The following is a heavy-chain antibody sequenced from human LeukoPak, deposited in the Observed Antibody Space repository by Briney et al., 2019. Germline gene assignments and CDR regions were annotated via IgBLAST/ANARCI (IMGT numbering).Heavy chain of an antibody. CDR1: GGSISSYY. Sequence: PSETLSLTCTVSGGSISSYYWSWIRQPPGKGVEWVGYIYYSGSANYNPPLTSRVTISVDTSMQQSSLTLSSVTAADRAVYYCAGQRRAGPSPYYFDYWGQGTLVTVSS. D-gene: IGHD6-13*01. J-gene: IGHJ4*02. CDR2: IYYSGSA. CDR3: AGQRRAGPSPYYFDY. V-gene: IGHV4-59*08.